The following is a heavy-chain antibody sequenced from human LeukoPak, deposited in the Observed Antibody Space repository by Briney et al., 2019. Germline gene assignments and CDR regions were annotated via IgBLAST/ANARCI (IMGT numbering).Heavy chain of an antibody. CDR1: GFTFSRYR. CDR2: MSGSSGST. CDR3: AKVPGGNFFYYYYMDV. V-gene: IGHV3-23*01. Sequence: GGSLRLSCASSGFTFSRYRMSWVRQALGKGLEWVSAMSGSSGSTYYADSVKGRFTISRDNSKNTLYLQMNSLRAEDTAVYYCAKVPGGNFFYYYYMDVWGKGTTVTISS. D-gene: IGHD1-1*01. J-gene: IGHJ6*03.